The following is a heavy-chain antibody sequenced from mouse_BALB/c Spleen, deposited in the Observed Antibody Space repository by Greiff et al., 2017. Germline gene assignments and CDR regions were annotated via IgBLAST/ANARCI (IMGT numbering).Heavy chain of an antibody. CDR3: AREEGDYDNPYAMDY. CDR1: GYSFTSDYV. D-gene: IGHD2-1*01. J-gene: IGHJ4*01. Sequence: EVKVVESGPGLVKPSQSLSLTCTVTGYSFTSDYVWNWIRQYPGNKLEWMGYISYSGSTSDKPSIKSRISITRDTSKNQFFLQWNSVTTEDTATYYCAREEGDYDNPYAMDYWGQGTSVTVSS. CDR2: ISYSGST. V-gene: IGHV3-2*02.